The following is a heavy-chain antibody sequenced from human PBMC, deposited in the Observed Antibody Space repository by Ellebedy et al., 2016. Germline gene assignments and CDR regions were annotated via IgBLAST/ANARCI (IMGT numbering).Heavy chain of an antibody. V-gene: IGHV3-53*01. CDR1: GFTVTNDY. D-gene: IGHD4-23*01. Sequence: GESLKIPXVASGFTVTNDYLTWVRQAPGKGLEWVSLIDSGGSSWYADSVKGRFTISRDSPKNTLYLQMNSLRAEDTAVYYCATRHYGGFDIWGRGTMVTVSS. J-gene: IGHJ3*02. CDR3: ATRHYGGFDI. CDR2: IDSGGSS.